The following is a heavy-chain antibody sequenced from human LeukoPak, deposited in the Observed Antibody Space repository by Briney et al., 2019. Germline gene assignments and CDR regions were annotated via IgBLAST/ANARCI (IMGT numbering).Heavy chain of an antibody. V-gene: IGHV3-74*01. CDR1: GFSFSTYW. CDR3: GRDLGGRGGA. D-gene: IGHD3-16*01. Sequence: GGSLTLSCAASGFSFSTYWMHWVRQVPGTGPVWVSRTNADGSITDYTDSVKGRFTISRDNAKDTLYLQMNSLRPEDTAVYYCGRDLGGRGGARGQGTLVTVSS. CDR2: TNADGSIT. J-gene: IGHJ4*02.